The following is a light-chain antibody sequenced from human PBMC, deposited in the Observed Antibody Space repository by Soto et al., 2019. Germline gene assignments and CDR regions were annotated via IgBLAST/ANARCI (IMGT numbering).Light chain of an antibody. J-gene: IGLJ1*01. Sequence: QSALTQPASVSGSLGQSITISCTGTSSDVGGYNYVSWYQQHPGKAPKLMIYEVSNRPSGVSNRFSGSKSGNTASLTISGLQAEDEADYYCSSYTSSSTLDVFGTGTRSPS. CDR3: SSYTSSSTLDV. CDR2: EVS. CDR1: SSDVGGYNY. V-gene: IGLV2-14*01.